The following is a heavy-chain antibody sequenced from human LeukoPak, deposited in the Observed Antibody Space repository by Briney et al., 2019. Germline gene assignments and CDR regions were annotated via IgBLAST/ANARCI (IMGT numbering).Heavy chain of an antibody. V-gene: IGHV4-39*01. Sequence: SETLSLTCTVSGGSISSSSYYWGWIRQPPGKGLEWIGSIYYSGSTYYNPSLKSRVTISVDTSKNQFSLKLSSVTAADTAVYYCARAGPYDSSGYYRTNWFDPWGQGTLVTVSS. D-gene: IGHD3-22*01. CDR1: GGSISSSSYY. CDR3: ARAGPYDSSGYYRTNWFDP. J-gene: IGHJ5*02. CDR2: IYYSGST.